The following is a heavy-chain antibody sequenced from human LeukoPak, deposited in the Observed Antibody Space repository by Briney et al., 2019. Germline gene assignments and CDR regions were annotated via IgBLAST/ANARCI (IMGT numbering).Heavy chain of an antibody. CDR2: IYYSGST. D-gene: IGHD2-2*01. CDR1: GGSICSYY. Sequence: SETLSLTCTVSGGSICSYYWSWIRQPPGKGLEWIGYIYYSGSTNYNPSLKSRVTISVDTSKNQFSLKLSSVTAADTAVYYCARESVVPAATGFDYWGQGTLVTVSS. J-gene: IGHJ4*02. CDR3: ARESVVPAATGFDY. V-gene: IGHV4-59*01.